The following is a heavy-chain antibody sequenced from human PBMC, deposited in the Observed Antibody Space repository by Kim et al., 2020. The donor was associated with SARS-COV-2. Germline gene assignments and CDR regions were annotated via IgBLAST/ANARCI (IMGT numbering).Heavy chain of an antibody. D-gene: IGHD3-3*01. CDR3: ARGQDDFWSGYGGA. CDR1: GFTFSSYW. V-gene: IGHV3-7*01. J-gene: IGHJ5*02. CDR2: IKQDGSEK. Sequence: GGSLRLSCAASGFTFSSYWMSWVRQAPGKGLEWVANIKQDGSEKYYVDSVKGRFTISRDNAKNSLYLQMNSLRAEDTAVYYCARGQDDFWSGYGGAWGQGTLVTVSS.